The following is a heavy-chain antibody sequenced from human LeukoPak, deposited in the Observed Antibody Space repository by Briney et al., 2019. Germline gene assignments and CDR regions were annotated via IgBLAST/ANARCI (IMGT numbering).Heavy chain of an antibody. Sequence: ASVKVSCKASGYTFTSYGISWVRQAPGQGLEWMGWISAYNGNTNYAQKLQGRVTMTTDTSTSTAYMELRSLRSDDTAVYYCARDLQDKVWLGAVYYYYGMDVWGQGTMVTVSS. D-gene: IGHD5/OR15-5a*01. V-gene: IGHV1-18*01. CDR3: ARDLQDKVWLGAVYYYYGMDV. J-gene: IGHJ6*02. CDR2: ISAYNGNT. CDR1: GYTFTSYG.